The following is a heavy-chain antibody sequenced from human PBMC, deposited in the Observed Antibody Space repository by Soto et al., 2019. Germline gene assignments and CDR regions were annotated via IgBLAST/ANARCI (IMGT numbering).Heavy chain of an antibody. CDR1: GFTFSSYG. CDR2: KWYDGRNT. V-gene: IGHV3-33*01. J-gene: IGHJ4*02. D-gene: IGHD5-12*01. Sequence: QVQLVESGGGVVQPGRSLRLSCAASGFTFSSYGMHWVRQAPGKGLEWVAVKWYDGRNTYYADSVKGRFTISRDDSKNTVYLQMNSLTVEDTAVYYCARDWLSRTVDYWGQGTLVTVSS. CDR3: ARDWLSRTVDY.